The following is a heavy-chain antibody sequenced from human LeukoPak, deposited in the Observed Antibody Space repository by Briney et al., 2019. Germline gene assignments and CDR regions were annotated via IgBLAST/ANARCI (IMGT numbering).Heavy chain of an antibody. CDR3: ARRDGYEYYYYYMDV. J-gene: IGHJ6*03. CDR2: ISAYNGNT. V-gene: IGHV1-18*01. CDR1: GYTFTSYS. D-gene: IGHD5-24*01. Sequence: ASVKVSCKASGYTFTSYSISWVRQAPGQGLEWMGWISAYNGNTNYAQKLQGRVTMTTDTSTSTAYMELRSLRSDDTAVYYCARRDGYEYYYYYMDVWGKGTTVTVSS.